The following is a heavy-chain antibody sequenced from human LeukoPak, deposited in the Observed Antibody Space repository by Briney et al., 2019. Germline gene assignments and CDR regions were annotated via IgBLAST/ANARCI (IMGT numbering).Heavy chain of an antibody. CDR3: ARALWFGELLPQYYFDY. V-gene: IGHV1-2*02. Sequence: ASVKVSCKASGYTFTSYDINWVRQATGQGLEWMGWINPNSGGTNYAQKFQGRVTMTRDTSISTAYMELSRLRSDGTAVYYCARALWFGELLPQYYFDYWGQGTLVTVSS. CDR2: INPNSGGT. J-gene: IGHJ4*02. CDR1: GYTFTSYD. D-gene: IGHD3-10*01.